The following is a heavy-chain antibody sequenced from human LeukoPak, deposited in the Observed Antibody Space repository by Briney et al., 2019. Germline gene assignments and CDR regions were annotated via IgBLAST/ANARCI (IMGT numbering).Heavy chain of an antibody. J-gene: IGHJ1*01. V-gene: IGHV1-46*01. CDR3: ARERGIAAAGFLGYFQH. D-gene: IGHD6-13*01. CDR2: INPSGGST. CDR1: GYTFTSYY. Sequence: ASVKVSCKASGYTFTSYYIHWVRQAPGQGLEWMGIINPSGGSTSYAQKFQGRVTMTRDTSTSTVYMELSSLRSEDTAVYYCARERGIAAAGFLGYFQHWGQGTLVTVSS.